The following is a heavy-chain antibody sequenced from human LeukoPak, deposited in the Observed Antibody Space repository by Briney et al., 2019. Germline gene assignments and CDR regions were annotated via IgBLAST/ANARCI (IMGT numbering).Heavy chain of an antibody. CDR2: IYYSGST. D-gene: IGHD6-13*01. V-gene: IGHV4-61*08. CDR3: AREDSSSWYRWFDP. J-gene: IGHJ5*02. Sequence: SQTLSLTCTVSGGSISSGGYYWSWIRQPPGKGLEWIGYIYYSGSTNYNPSLKSRVTISVDTSKNQFSLELSSVTAADTAVYYCAREDSSSWYRWFDPWGQGTLVTVSS. CDR1: GGSISSGGYY.